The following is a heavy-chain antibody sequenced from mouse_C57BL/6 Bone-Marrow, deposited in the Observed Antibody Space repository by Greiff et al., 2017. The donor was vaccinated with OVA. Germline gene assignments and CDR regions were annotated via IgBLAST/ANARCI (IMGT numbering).Heavy chain of an antibody. CDR3: TRSDYGSSPSYWYFDV. D-gene: IGHD1-1*01. Sequence: QVQLKESGAELVRPGASVTLSCKASGYTFTDYEMHWVKQTPVHGLEWIGAIDPETGGTAYNQKFKGKAILTADKSSSTAYMELRSLTSEDSAVYYCTRSDYGSSPSYWYFDVWGTGTTGTVSS. CDR1: GYTFTDYE. CDR2: IDPETGGT. J-gene: IGHJ1*03. V-gene: IGHV1-15*01.